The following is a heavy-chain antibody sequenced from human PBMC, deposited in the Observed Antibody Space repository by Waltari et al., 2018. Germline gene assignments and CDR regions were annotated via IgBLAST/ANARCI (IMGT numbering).Heavy chain of an antibody. CDR3: ARGMTTVTYDAFDI. J-gene: IGHJ3*02. V-gene: IGHV1-2*02. Sequence: QVQLVQSGAEVKKPGASVKVSCKASGYTFTGYYMHWVRQAPGQGLEWMGWINPNRGGKNYAQKFQGRVNMARETSISTAYMELSRLRSDDTAVYYCARGMTTVTYDAFDIWGQGTMVTVSS. CDR1: GYTFTGYY. D-gene: IGHD4-17*01. CDR2: INPNRGGK.